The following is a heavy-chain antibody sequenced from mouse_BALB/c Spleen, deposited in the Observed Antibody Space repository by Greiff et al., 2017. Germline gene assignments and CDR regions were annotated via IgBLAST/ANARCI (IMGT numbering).Heavy chain of an antibody. D-gene: IGHD5-2*01. CDR1: GFAFSSYW. Sequence: QVQLQQSGPELVQPGASLTISCTASGFAFSSYWMNWVHQRPGKGLEWLGRICPGDGDTDYTGKFKGRATLTADKSSSTVYMQLSSLTSEDSAVYYCARGWNTAVEGWFAYWGQGTLVTVSA. V-gene: IGHV1-80*01. CDR3: ARGWNTAVEGWFAY. CDR2: ICPGDGDT. J-gene: IGHJ3*01.